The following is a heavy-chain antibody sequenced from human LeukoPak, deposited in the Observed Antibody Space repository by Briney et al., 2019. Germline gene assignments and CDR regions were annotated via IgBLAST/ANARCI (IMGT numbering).Heavy chain of an antibody. V-gene: IGHV4-34*01. J-gene: IGHJ4*02. D-gene: IGHD6-19*01. CDR2: INHSGST. CDR3: ARGLIYSSGWRLIKKFDY. CDR1: GGSFSGYY. Sequence: PSETLSLTCAVYGGSFSGYYWSWIRQPPGKGLEWIGEINHSGSTNYNPSLESRVTISVDTSKNQFSLKLSSVTAADTAVYYCARGLIYSSGWRLIKKFDYWGQGTLVTVSS.